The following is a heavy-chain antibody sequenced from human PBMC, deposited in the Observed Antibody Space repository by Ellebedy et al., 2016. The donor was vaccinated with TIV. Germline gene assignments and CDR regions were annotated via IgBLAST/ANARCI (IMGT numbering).Heavy chain of an antibody. CDR2: VYSSGST. Sequence: SETLSLTXTPSGGSISTSYWHWVRKPPGKGLEWIGYVYSSGSTEYNPSPKCWVSISVGTSRNQFYLRLSSVTAADTATYCLTSGGYQILSDWGPGAPVSVSS. V-gene: IGHV4-59*13. CDR3: TSGGYQILSD. CDR1: GGSISTSY. J-gene: IGHJ1*01. D-gene: IGHD2/OR15-2a*01.